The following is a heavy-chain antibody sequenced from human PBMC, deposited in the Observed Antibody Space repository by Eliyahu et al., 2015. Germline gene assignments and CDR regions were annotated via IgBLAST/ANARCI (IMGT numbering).Heavy chain of an antibody. Sequence: QVQLVESGGGVVQPGRSLRLSCAASGFTFSSYGMHWVRQAPGKGLEWVAVIWYDGSNKYYADSVKGRFTISRDNSKNTLYLQMNSLRAEDTAVYYCARAAGSGSYYFDYWGQGTLVTVSS. CDR2: IWYDGSNK. CDR1: GFTFSSYG. CDR3: ARAAGSGSYYFDY. J-gene: IGHJ4*02. D-gene: IGHD1-26*01. V-gene: IGHV3-33*01.